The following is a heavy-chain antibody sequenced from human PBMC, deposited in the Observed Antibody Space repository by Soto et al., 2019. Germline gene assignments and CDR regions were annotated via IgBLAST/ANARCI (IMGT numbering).Heavy chain of an antibody. J-gene: IGHJ4*02. Sequence: GGSLRLSCAASGFTFSSYAMSWVRQAPGKGLEWVSAISGSGGSTYYADSVKGRFTISRDNSKNTLYLQMNSLRAEDTAVYYCATSRITMVRGTSSYWGQGTLVTVSS. CDR3: ATSRITMVRGTSSY. CDR1: GFTFSSYA. CDR2: ISGSGGST. D-gene: IGHD3-10*01. V-gene: IGHV3-23*01.